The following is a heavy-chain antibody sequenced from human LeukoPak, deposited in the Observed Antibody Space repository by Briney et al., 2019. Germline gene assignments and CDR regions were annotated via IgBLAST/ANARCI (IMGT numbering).Heavy chain of an antibody. CDR2: IWYDGSNK. D-gene: IGHD3-22*01. V-gene: IGHV3-33*08. CDR1: GFAFSTYA. Sequence: GGSLRLSCAASGFAFSTYAMHWVRQAPGKGLEWVAVIWYDGSNKYYADSVKGRFTISRDNSKNTLYLQMNSLRAEDTAVYYCARDRSGLLDYWGQGTLVTVSS. CDR3: ARDRSGLLDY. J-gene: IGHJ4*02.